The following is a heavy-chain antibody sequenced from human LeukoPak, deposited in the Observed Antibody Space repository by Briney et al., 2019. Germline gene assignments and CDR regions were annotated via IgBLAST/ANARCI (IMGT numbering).Heavy chain of an antibody. CDR2: MIPTLGIA. D-gene: IGHD4-11*01. CDR3: ASPDYPNHPVPNRNYAFDY. Sequence: SVKFSCKASGGTLSSYTISWVRQAPGHGLEWMGRMIPTLGIANYAQKFQGRVTITAVKSTSTAYMELSSLRSEDMTVYYSASPDYPNHPVPNRNYAFDYWGQGTLVTVSS. CDR1: GGTLSSYT. J-gene: IGHJ4*02. V-gene: IGHV1-69*02.